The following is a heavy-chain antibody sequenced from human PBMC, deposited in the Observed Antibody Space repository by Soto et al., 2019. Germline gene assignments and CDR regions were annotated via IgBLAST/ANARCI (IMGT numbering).Heavy chain of an antibody. D-gene: IGHD5-12*01. CDR1: GFAFTNLA. Sequence: GSLRLSCATPGFAFTNLAMMWVRQAPGKGPEWVSGIVGSGDAYHADSVKGRFTISRDDSKSTLYLQMNSLRVEDTAVYYCAKDAIYNDGVWLPDYWGQGTLVTVSS. V-gene: IGHV3-23*01. CDR3: AKDAIYNDGVWLPDY. CDR2: IVGSGDA. J-gene: IGHJ4*02.